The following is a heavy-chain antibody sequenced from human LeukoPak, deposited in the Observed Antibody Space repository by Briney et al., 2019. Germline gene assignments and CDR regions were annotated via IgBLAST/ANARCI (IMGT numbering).Heavy chain of an antibody. V-gene: IGHV3-23*01. CDR3: AKLAEIDH. CDR2: MTGPADTT. Sequence: PGGSLRLSCAAPGFNFNNFGMSWIRQAPGKGPEWLSAMTGPADTTYYAESVKGRFIISRDYSKSMVYLQMNSLRVEDTAIYYCAKLAEIDHWGQGTLVTVSS. CDR1: GFNFNNFG. J-gene: IGHJ4*02.